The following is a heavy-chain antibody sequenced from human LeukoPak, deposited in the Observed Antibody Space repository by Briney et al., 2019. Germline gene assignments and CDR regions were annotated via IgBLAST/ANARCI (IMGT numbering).Heavy chain of an antibody. J-gene: IGHJ4*02. CDR3: ARSGRFLEWLFHKSENDY. CDR1: GYTFTSYG. CDR2: ISAYNGNT. Sequence: GASVKVSCKASGYTFTSYGISWVRQAPGQGLEWMGWISAYNGNTNYAQKLQGRVTMTTDTSTSTAYMELRSLRSDDTAVYYCARSGRFLEWLFHKSENDYWGQGTLVTVSS. V-gene: IGHV1-18*01. D-gene: IGHD3-3*01.